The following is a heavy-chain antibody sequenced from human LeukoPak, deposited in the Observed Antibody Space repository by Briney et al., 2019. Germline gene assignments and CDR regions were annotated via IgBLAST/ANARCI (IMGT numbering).Heavy chain of an antibody. J-gene: IGHJ4*02. CDR2: INHSGST. CDR1: GGSFSGYY. V-gene: IGHV4-34*01. Sequence: SETLSLTCAVYGGSFSGYYWSWIRQPPGKGLEWIGEINHSGSTNYDPSLKSRVTISVDTSKNQFSLKLSSVTAADTAVYYCARGVHYFDYWGQGTLVTVSS. CDR3: ARGVHYFDY.